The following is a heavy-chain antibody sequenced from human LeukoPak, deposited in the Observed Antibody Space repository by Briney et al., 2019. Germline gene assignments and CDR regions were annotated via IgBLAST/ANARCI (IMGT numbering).Heavy chain of an antibody. CDR1: GFTFSSYS. J-gene: IGHJ6*02. Sequence: GGSLRLSCAASGFTFSSYSMNWVRQAPGKGLEWFYSISSGSITIYYADSVKGRFTISRDNAKNSLYLQMNSLRAEDTAVYYCAKNFGIYYGLYGMDVWGQGTTVTVSS. V-gene: IGHV3-48*04. CDR2: ISSGSITI. D-gene: IGHD3-10*01. CDR3: AKNFGIYYGLYGMDV.